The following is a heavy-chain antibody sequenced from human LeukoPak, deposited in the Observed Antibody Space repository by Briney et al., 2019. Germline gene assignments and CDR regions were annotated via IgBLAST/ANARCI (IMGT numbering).Heavy chain of an antibody. Sequence: GASVKVSCKASGYTFTGYYMHWVRQAPGQGLEWMGWINPNSGGTNYAQKFQGRVTMTRDTSISTAYMELSRLRSDDTAVYYCAREGTADMDTNWFDPWGQGALVTVSS. J-gene: IGHJ5*02. CDR2: INPNSGGT. V-gene: IGHV1-2*02. D-gene: IGHD2-2*01. CDR3: AREGTADMDTNWFDP. CDR1: GYTFTGYY.